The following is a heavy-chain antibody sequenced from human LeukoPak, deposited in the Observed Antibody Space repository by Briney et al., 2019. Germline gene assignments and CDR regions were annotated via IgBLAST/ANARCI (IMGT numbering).Heavy chain of an antibody. CDR2: INHSGST. CDR1: GGSFSGYY. CDR3: AREFWSGYYKVRFDP. D-gene: IGHD3-3*01. V-gene: IGHV4-34*01. J-gene: IGHJ5*02. Sequence: SETLSLTCAVYGGSFSGYYWSWIRQPPGKGLEWIGEINHSGSTNYNPSLKSRVTISVDTSKNQFSLRLSSVTAADTAVYYCAREFWSGYYKVRFDPWGQGTLVTVSS.